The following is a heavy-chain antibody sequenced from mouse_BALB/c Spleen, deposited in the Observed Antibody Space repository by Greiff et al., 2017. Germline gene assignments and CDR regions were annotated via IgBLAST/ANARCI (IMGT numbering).Heavy chain of an antibody. D-gene: IGHD2-14*01. V-gene: IGHV14-4*02. Sequence: EVKLMESGAELVRSGASVKLSCTASGFNIKDYYMHWVKQRPEQGLEWIGWIDPENGDTEYAPKFQGKATMTADTSSNTAYLQLSSLTSEDTAVYYCNAGRYDEGGYAMDYWGQGTSVTVSS. CDR2: IDPENGDT. CDR1: GFNIKDYY. CDR3: NAGRYDEGGYAMDY. J-gene: IGHJ4*01.